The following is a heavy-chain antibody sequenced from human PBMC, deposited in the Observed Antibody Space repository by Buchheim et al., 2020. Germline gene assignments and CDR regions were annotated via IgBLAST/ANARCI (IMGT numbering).Heavy chain of an antibody. V-gene: IGHV3-23*01. CDR1: GFTFSTYA. Sequence: EVQLLESGGRLIQPGEFLRLSCAASGFTFSTYAMSWVRQAPGKGLEWVSGISGSGDSTYYVDSVRGRFTISRDNSKNTLYLLMNSLRVEDTAVYYCVRGKSNYGTFEYWGQGTL. CDR2: ISGSGDST. J-gene: IGHJ4*02. CDR3: VRGKSNYGTFEY. D-gene: IGHD3-10*01.